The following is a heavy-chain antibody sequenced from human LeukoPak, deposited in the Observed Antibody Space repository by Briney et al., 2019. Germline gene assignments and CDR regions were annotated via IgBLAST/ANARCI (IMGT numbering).Heavy chain of an antibody. V-gene: IGHV3-23*01. J-gene: IGHJ3*02. CDR3: AKYRYYGSGSYRDAFDI. CDR1: GFAFSSYA. CDR2: ISGSGGST. D-gene: IGHD3-10*01. Sequence: GGSLRLSCAASGFAFSSYAMSWVRQAPGKGLEWVSAISGSGGSTYYADSVKGRFTISRDNSKNTLYPQMNSLRAEDTAVYYCAKYRYYGSGSYRDAFDIWGQGTMVTVSS.